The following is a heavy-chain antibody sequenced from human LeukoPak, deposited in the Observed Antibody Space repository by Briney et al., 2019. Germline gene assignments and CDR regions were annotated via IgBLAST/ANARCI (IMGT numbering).Heavy chain of an antibody. CDR2: ISRSSNYI. CDR1: GFTFSIYS. CDR3: VRGTSDTVTDDFGH. D-gene: IGHD4-17*01. J-gene: IGHJ4*02. V-gene: IGHV3-21*01. Sequence: GGSLRLSCAVSGFTFSIYSMTWVRQTPGRGLEWVSSISRSSNYIYYTDSVKGRFTISRDNAKNSLYLQMDSLRAEDTAVYYCVRGTSDTVTDDFGHWGPGTLVTVSS.